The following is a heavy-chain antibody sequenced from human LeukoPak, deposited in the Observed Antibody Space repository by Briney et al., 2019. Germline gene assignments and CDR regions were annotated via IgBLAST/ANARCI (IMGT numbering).Heavy chain of an antibody. Sequence: GGSLRLSCAASGFTFDDYAMHWVRQAPGKGLEWVSGISWNSGSIGYVDSVKGRFTISRDNAKNSLYLQMNSLRAEDTAVYYCARGGHFDYWGQGTLVTVSS. CDR2: ISWNSGSI. V-gene: IGHV3-9*01. CDR1: GFTFDDYA. J-gene: IGHJ4*02. CDR3: ARGGHFDY.